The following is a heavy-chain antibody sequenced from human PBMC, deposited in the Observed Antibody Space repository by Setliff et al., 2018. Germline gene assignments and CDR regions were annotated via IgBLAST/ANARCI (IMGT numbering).Heavy chain of an antibody. J-gene: IGHJ4*02. D-gene: IGHD2-21*02. V-gene: IGHV4-59*12. CDR3: ARDLGHGGDSDY. CDR2: IYYSGST. Sequence: SETLSLTCTVSGASISTYYWSWIRQPPGKGLEWIGYIYYSGSTNYNPSLKSRLTISRDTSKNQVSLKLNSVTATDTAVYYCARDLGHGGDSDYWGQGILVTV. CDR1: GASISTYY.